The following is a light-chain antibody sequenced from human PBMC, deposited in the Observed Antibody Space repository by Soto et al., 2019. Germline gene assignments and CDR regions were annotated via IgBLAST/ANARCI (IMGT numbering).Light chain of an antibody. CDR3: AAWDDSLNDPLVI. J-gene: IGLJ2*01. CDR1: ISNIGSNS. V-gene: IGLV1-44*01. CDR2: GNN. Sequence: QSVLTQPPSASGTPGQRVTISCSGTISNIGSNSVNWFQQLPGTAPKLLIYGNNQRPSGVPDRFSGSKSGTSASLAISGLQSKDEADYYCAAWDDSLNDPLVIFGGGTKLIVL.